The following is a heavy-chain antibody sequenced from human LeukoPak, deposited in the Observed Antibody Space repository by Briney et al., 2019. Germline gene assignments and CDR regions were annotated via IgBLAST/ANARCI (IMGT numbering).Heavy chain of an antibody. J-gene: IGHJ4*02. CDR3: ATGIGYYDSSGYPFDY. V-gene: IGHV1-46*01. CDR2: INPSGGST. D-gene: IGHD3-22*01. CDR1: GYTFTSYY. Sequence: ASVNGSCKASGYTFTSYYMHWVRQAPGQGLEWMGIINPSGGSTSYAQKFQGRVTMTRDMSTSTVYMELSSLRSEDTAVYYCATGIGYYDSSGYPFDYWGQGTLVTVSS.